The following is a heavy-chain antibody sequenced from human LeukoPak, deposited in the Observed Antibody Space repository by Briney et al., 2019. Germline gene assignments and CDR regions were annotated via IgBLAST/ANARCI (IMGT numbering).Heavy chain of an antibody. Sequence: GGSLRLSCAASGFIFSSYAMHWVRQAPGKGLEWVAVISYDGSNKYYADSVKGRFTISRDNSKNTLYLQMNSLRAEDTAVYYCARDDYYGSGSQLGENYFDYWGQGTLVTVSS. CDR3: ARDDYYGSGSQLGENYFDY. V-gene: IGHV3-30*19. CDR2: ISYDGSNK. J-gene: IGHJ4*02. D-gene: IGHD3-10*01. CDR1: GFIFSSYA.